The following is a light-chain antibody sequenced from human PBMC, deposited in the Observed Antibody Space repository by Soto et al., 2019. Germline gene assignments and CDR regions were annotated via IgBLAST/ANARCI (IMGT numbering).Light chain of an antibody. CDR1: SSNTGAGYD. V-gene: IGLV1-40*01. CDR2: GNS. CDR3: QSYDSTLSVV. Sequence: QSVLTQPPSVSGAPGQRVTISCTGSSSNTGAGYDVHWYQQVPGTAPKLLIFGNSNRPSGVPDRFSGSKSGTSASLAITGLQAEDDADYYCQSYDSTLSVVFGGGTKLTVL. J-gene: IGLJ2*01.